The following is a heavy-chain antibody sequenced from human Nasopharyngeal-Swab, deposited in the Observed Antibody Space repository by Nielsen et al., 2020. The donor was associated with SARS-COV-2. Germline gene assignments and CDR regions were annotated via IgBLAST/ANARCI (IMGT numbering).Heavy chain of an antibody. J-gene: IGHJ4*02. CDR2: ISSSSSTI. Sequence: GESLKISCAASGFTFSSYSMNWVRQAPGKGLEWVSYISSSSSTIYYADSVKGRFTISRDNAKNSLYLQMNSLRAEDTAVYYCARWAGDSSGYYSDYWGQGTLVTVSS. CDR1: GFTFSSYS. D-gene: IGHD3-22*01. V-gene: IGHV3-48*01. CDR3: ARWAGDSSGYYSDY.